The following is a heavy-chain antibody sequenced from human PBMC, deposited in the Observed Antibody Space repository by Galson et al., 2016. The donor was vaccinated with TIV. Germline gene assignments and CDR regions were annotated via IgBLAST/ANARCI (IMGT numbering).Heavy chain of an antibody. D-gene: IGHD2-15*01. Sequence: SLRLSCASSGLSVSSNYMTWVRQAPGKGLEWVSLISDGGNTYYSDSVRGRFTISRDNSKSTLYLQMSSLRAEDTAFYYCARDRVVDATYYYYYYGMDVWGQGTTVTVSS. CDR1: GLSVSSNY. V-gene: IGHV3-66*02. CDR2: ISDGGNT. CDR3: ARDRVVDATYYYYYYGMDV. J-gene: IGHJ6*02.